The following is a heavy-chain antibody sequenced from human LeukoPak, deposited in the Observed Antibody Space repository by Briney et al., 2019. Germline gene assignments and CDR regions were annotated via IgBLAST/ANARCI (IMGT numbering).Heavy chain of an antibody. CDR1: GGSFSGYY. D-gene: IGHD3-10*01. CDR3: ARGETYYYGSGSSQPFDY. J-gene: IGHJ4*02. V-gene: IGHV4-34*01. CDR2: INHGGST. Sequence: SETLSLTCAVYGGSFSGYYWSWIRQPPGKGLEWIGEINHGGSTNYNPSLKSRVTISVDTSKNQFSLKLSSVTAADTAVYYCARGETYYYGSGSSQPFDYWGQGTLVTVSS.